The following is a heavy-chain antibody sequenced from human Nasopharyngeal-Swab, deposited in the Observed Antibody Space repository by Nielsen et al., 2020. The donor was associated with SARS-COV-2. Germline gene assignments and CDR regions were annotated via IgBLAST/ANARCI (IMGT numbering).Heavy chain of an antibody. CDR3: ARKRTVQWLVQGGWFDP. D-gene: IGHD6-19*01. Sequence: ASVKVSCKASGYTFTSYAMNWVRQAPGQGLESMGWINTNTGNPTYAQGFTGRFVFSLDTSVSTAYLQISSLKAEDTAVYYCARKRTVQWLVQGGWFDPWGQGTLVTVSS. V-gene: IGHV7-4-1*02. J-gene: IGHJ5*02. CDR2: INTNTGNP. CDR1: GYTFTSYA.